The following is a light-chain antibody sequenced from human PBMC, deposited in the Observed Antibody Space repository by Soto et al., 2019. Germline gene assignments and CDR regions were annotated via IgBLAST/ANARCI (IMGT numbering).Light chain of an antibody. Sequence: DIVMTQSPDSLALSLGERATINCKSSQSVLHSSNNRNYLAWYQQKPGQPPKLLIYWASTRESGVPERFSGSGSGTDFTLTITSLQAEDVAVYYCQQYHDAPALTFGGGTKVEIK. CDR2: WAS. CDR1: QSVLHSSNNRNY. CDR3: QQYHDAPALT. J-gene: IGKJ4*01. V-gene: IGKV4-1*01.